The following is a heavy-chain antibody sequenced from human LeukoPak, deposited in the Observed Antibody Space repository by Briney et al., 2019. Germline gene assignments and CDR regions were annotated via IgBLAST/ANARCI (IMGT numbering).Heavy chain of an antibody. D-gene: IGHD6-19*01. V-gene: IGHV3-23*01. CDR3: AKPGGYSSGNGPGY. Sequence: GGSLRLSCAASGFTFSSYAISWVRQAPGKGLEWVSGISGSGDNTYYADSVKGRFTISRDNSKNTLYLQMNSLRAEDTAVYYCAKPGGYSSGNGPGYWGHGTLVTVSS. CDR1: GFTFSSYA. CDR2: ISGSGDNT. J-gene: IGHJ4*01.